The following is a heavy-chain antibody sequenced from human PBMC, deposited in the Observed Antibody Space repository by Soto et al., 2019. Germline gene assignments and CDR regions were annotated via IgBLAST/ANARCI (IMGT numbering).Heavy chain of an antibody. Sequence: XTLSLPCAVYGGSLSGYYWSWIRQPPGKGLEVIGEVNHSGSTNYNPSRKRRLTIAVETSKNEFSLKLSSVTSSYTAVYYCARDFWSGYYPGRRQRTQLPIPTNWFDPWGQGTLVTVSP. CDR1: GGSLSGYY. CDR2: VNHSGST. D-gene: IGHD3-3*01. CDR3: ARDFWSGYYPGRRQRTQLPIPTNWFDP. V-gene: IGHV4-34*01. J-gene: IGHJ5*02.